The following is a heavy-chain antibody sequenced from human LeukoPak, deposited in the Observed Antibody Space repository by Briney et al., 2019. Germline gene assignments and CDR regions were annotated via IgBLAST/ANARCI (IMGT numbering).Heavy chain of an antibody. D-gene: IGHD3-22*01. CDR1: GFTFSSYS. J-gene: IGHJ4*02. CDR2: ISSSSSYI. CDR3: ARDRGCYDSRFSDY. V-gene: IGHV3-21*01. Sequence: GSLRLSCAASGFTFSSYSMNWVRQAPGKGLEWVSSISSSSSYIYYADSVKGRFTISRDNAKNSLYLQMNSLRAEDTAVYCCARDRGCYDSRFSDYWGQGTLVTVSS.